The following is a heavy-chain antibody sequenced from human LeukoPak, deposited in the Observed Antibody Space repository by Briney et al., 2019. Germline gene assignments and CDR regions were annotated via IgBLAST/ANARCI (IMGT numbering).Heavy chain of an antibody. CDR3: ARRITIFGVVMTYYYYGMDV. V-gene: IGHV3-23*01. Sequence: PGGSLRLSCAASGFTFSSYAMSWVRQAQGKGLEWVSDISGSGGSTYYADSVKGRFTISRDNSKNTLYLQMNSLRAEDTAVYYCARRITIFGVVMTYYYYGMDVWGQGTTVTVSS. J-gene: IGHJ6*02. CDR2: ISGSGGST. CDR1: GFTFSSYA. D-gene: IGHD3-3*01.